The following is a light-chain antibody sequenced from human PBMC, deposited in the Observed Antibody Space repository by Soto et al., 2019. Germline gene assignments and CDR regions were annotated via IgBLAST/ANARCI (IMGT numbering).Light chain of an antibody. CDR2: DVA. J-gene: IGLJ1*01. CDR3: SSYTGSTSLVYV. V-gene: IGLV2-14*03. CDR1: SSDVGRYNF. Sequence: QSALTQPASVSGSPGQSSSISCTGTSSDVGRYNFVSWYQQRPGKAPKLIIYDVANRPSGISNRFSGSKSGNTASLTISGLQAEDEADYYCSSYTGSTSLVYVFGTGTKVTVL.